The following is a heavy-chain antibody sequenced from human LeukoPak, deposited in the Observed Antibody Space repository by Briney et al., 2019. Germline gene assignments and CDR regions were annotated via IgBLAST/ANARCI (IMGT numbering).Heavy chain of an antibody. J-gene: IGHJ6*03. V-gene: IGHV1-24*01. CDR1: GYTLTELS. CDR2: FDPEDGET. CDR3: ARDLGWELPIDHYYYMDV. Sequence: ASVKVSCKVSGYTLTELSMHWVRQAPGKGLEWMGGFDPEDGETIYAQKLQGRVTMTTDTSTSTAYMELRSLRSDDTAVYYCARDLGWELPIDHYYYMDVWGKGTTVTVSS. D-gene: IGHD1-26*01.